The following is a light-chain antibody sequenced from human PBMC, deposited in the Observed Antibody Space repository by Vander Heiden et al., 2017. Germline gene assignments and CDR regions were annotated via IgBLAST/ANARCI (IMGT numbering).Light chain of an antibody. Sequence: DIQMTQSPSALSASVGDRVTITCQASQDISNYLNWYQQKPGKAPKLLIYDASNLETGVPSRFSGSGSGTDFTFTISSLQPEDIATYYCQRYNNLHTFGGGTKVEIK. J-gene: IGKJ4*01. CDR2: DAS. V-gene: IGKV1-33*01. CDR1: QDISNY. CDR3: QRYNNLHT.